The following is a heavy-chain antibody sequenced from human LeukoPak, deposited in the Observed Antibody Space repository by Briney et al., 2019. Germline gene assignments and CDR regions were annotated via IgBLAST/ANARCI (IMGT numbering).Heavy chain of an antibody. CDR3: ARRYCSSTSCYAMRAFDI. D-gene: IGHD2-2*01. CDR1: GYTFTSYA. CDR2: INAGNGNT. Sequence: ASVKVSCKASGYTFTSYAMHWVRQAPGQRLEWMGWINAGNGNTKYSQKFQGRVTIIRDTSASTAYMELSSLRSEDTAVYYCARRYCSSTSCYAMRAFDIWGQGTMVTVSS. V-gene: IGHV1-3*01. J-gene: IGHJ3*02.